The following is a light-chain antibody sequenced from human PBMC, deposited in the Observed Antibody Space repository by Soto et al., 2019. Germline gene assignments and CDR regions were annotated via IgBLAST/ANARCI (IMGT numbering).Light chain of an antibody. J-gene: IGKJ5*01. CDR3: QQGLSTPIT. Sequence: DIQMTQSLSSLSASVRDRVTITCRASQNIGNYLNWYQQTPGKAPRLLISTASSLQSGVPSRFTGSRSGADFTLTISSLQPEDSATYYCQQGLSTPITFGQGTRLEIK. CDR1: QNIGNY. CDR2: TAS. V-gene: IGKV1-39*01.